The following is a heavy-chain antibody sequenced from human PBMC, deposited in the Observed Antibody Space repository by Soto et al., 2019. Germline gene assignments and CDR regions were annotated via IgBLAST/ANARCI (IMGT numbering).Heavy chain of an antibody. CDR3: AVAYYDILTRHPLRWFDR. CDR1: GYTFTSYG. CDR2: ISAYNGNT. D-gene: IGHD3-9*01. Sequence: AASVKVSCKASGYTFTSYGISWVRQAPGQGLEWMGWISAYNGNTNYAQKLQGRVTMTTDKSTSTAYMELRSLRSDDTAVYYCAVAYYDILTRHPLRWFDRRGQRTLVTGSP. V-gene: IGHV1-18*01. J-gene: IGHJ5*02.